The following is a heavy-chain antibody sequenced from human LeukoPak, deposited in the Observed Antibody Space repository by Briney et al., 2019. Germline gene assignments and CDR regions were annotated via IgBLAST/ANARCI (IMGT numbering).Heavy chain of an antibody. Sequence: ASVKVSCKASGYTFTSYAMHWVRQAPGQRLEWMGWINAGNGNTKYSQEFQGRVTITRDTSASTAYMELSSLRSEDMAVYYCARGGHDYSNYARMNPSLRYYYYYMDVWGKGTTVTVSS. J-gene: IGHJ6*03. CDR1: GYTFTSYA. V-gene: IGHV1-3*03. CDR3: ARGGHDYSNYARMNPSLRYYYYYMDV. D-gene: IGHD4-11*01. CDR2: INAGNGNT.